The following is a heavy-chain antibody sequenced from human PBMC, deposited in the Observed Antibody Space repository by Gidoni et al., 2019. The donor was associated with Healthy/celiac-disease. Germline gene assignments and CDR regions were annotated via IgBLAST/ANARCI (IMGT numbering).Heavy chain of an antibody. CDR3: AREGYCSGGSCYFYAFDI. J-gene: IGHJ3*02. CDR1: GYTFTSYA. D-gene: IGHD2-15*01. CDR2: ISAYNGNT. V-gene: IGHV1-18*04. Sequence: QVQLVQSGAEVKKPGTPVKVSCKASGYTFTSYAISWVRQAPGQGLEWMGWISAYNGNTNDAQKLQGRVTMTTDTSTSTAYMELRSLSSDDTAVYYCAREGYCSGGSCYFYAFDIWGQGTMVTVSS.